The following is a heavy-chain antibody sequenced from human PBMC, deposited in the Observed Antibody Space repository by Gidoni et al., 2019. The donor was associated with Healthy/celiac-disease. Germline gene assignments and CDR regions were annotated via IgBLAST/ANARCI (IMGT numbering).Heavy chain of an antibody. V-gene: IGHV3-48*02. J-gene: IGHJ4*02. CDR1: GFTFSSYS. CDR2: ISSSSSTI. CDR3: ARDAPGSPYYYDSSGYYPRYFDY. Sequence: EVQLVESGGGLVQPGGSLRLSCAASGFTFSSYSMNWVRRAPGKGLEWVSYISSSSSTIYYADSVKGRFTISRDNAKNSLYLQMNSLRDEDTAVYYCARDAPGSPYYYDSSGYYPRYFDYWGQGTLVTVSS. D-gene: IGHD3-22*01.